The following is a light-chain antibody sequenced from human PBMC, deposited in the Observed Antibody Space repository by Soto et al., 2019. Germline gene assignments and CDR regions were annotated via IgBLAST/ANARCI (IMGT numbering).Light chain of an antibody. V-gene: IGLV2-8*01. CDR1: SSDVGGYNY. J-gene: IGLJ3*02. CDR3: SSYAASNNFYFV. CDR2: EVT. Sequence: QPVLTQPPSASGSPGQSVTISCTGTSSDVGGYNYVSWYQQYPGRAPKLMIYEVTKRPSGVPDRFSGSKSGNTASLTVSGLQAGDEADYYCSSYAASNNFYFVFGGGTKVTVL.